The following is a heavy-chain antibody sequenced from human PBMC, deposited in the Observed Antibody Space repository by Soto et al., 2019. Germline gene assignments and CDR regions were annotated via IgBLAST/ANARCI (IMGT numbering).Heavy chain of an antibody. CDR2: MYYSGST. D-gene: IGHD3-16*01. J-gene: IGHJ6*03. Sequence: QVQLQESGPGLVKPSETLSLSCSVSGGSISGHYWSWVRQTPGKGLEWIGYMYYSGSTNYNPSLKSQVTISVNTSKPHVSLRLTSVTAADTDVYYCARGPYYALIWNYYDMDVWGKGTTVTVSS. CDR1: GGSISGHY. V-gene: IGHV4-59*08. CDR3: ARGPYYALIWNYYDMDV.